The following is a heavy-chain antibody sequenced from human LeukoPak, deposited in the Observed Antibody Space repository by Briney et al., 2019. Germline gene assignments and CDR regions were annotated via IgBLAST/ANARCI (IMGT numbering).Heavy chain of an antibody. CDR2: IWYDGSNK. Sequence: GGSLRLSCAASGFTFGSYGMHWVRQAPGKGLEWVAVIWYDGSNKYYADSVKGRFTISRDNSKNTLYLQMNSLRAEDTAVYYCARDYRGSYLGAFDIWGQGTMVTVSS. J-gene: IGHJ3*02. CDR1: GFTFGSYG. V-gene: IGHV3-33*01. D-gene: IGHD1-26*01. CDR3: ARDYRGSYLGAFDI.